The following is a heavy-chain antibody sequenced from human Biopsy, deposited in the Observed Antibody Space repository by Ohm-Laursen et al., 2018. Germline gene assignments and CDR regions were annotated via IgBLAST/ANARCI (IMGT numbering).Heavy chain of an antibody. V-gene: IGHV1-69*06. D-gene: IGHD3-9*01. CDR3: ATKLTGYFHH. CDR2: NIPILGTG. Sequence: GSSVKVSCKAPGGTLSNYGVNWVRQAPGQGLKWLGGNIPILGTGNYAQKFQDRVTVAADTSTSTATMELRSLRSDDTAVYYCATKLTGYFHHWGQGILVIVSS. J-gene: IGHJ1*01. CDR1: GGTLSNYG.